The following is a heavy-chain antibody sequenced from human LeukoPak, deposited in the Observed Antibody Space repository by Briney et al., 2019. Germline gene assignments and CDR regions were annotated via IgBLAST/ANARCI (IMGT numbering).Heavy chain of an antibody. CDR3: TRGAPVGSSREFDY. J-gene: IGHJ4*02. CDR2: TYYRSKWYN. Sequence: SQTLSLTCDISADSVSSNSAAWNWIRQSPLRGLEWLARTYYRSKWYNDYAVSVKSRITINPDTSKNQFSLQLNSVTPEETAVYYCTRGAPVGSSREFDYWGQGTLVTVSS. D-gene: IGHD5-24*01. V-gene: IGHV6-1*01. CDR1: ADSVSSNSAA.